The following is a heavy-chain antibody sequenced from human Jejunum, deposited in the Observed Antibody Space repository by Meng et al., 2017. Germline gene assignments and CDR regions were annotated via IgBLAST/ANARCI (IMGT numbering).Heavy chain of an antibody. V-gene: IGHV4-4*02. D-gene: IGHD1-14*01. CDR2: VWPSGAT. Sequence: QVQAPVPGLGHPSRTRSPTGTLSGASNTAPLNRTLIRQAPGKGLEWIGEVWPSGATHYNPSLSSRITISIDTSNNHFSLEVAFLSAADTAVYYCARAIRERYFDSWGQGALVTVSS. J-gene: IGHJ4*02. CDR1: GASNTAPLN. CDR3: ARAIRERYFDS.